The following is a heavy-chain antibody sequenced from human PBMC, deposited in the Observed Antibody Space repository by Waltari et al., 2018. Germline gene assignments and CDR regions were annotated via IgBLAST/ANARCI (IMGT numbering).Heavy chain of an antibody. CDR3: ARLQWRGI. D-gene: IGHD6-19*01. V-gene: IGHV4-34*01. Sequence: VQLVESGGGLVQPGGSLRLSCAASGFTFSSSWMSWVRQAPGKGLEWIGEINHSGSTNDNPSLKSRVTISVDTSKNQFSLKLSSVTAADTAVYYGARLQWRGIWGQGTMVTVSS. J-gene: IGHJ3*02. CDR2: INHSGST. CDR1: GFTFSSSW.